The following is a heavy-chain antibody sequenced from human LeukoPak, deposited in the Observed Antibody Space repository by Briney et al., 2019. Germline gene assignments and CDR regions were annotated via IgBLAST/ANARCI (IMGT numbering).Heavy chain of an antibody. CDR3: AKDHDHDYVWGSYRYLYAFDI. CDR2: ISGSGGST. J-gene: IGHJ3*02. D-gene: IGHD3-16*02. V-gene: IGHV3-23*01. CDR1: GFTFSSYA. Sequence: GGSLRLSCAASGFTFSSYAMSWVRQAPGKGPEWVSAISGSGGSTYYADSVKGRFTISRDNSKNTLYLQMNSLRAEDTAVYYCAKDHDHDYVWGSYRYLYAFDIWGQGTMVTVSS.